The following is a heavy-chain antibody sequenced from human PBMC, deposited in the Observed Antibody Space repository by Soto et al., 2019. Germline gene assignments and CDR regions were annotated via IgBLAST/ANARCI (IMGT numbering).Heavy chain of an antibody. Sequence: SSVKVSCQACGGTFGSYTISWVRQGAGEGLAWMGGIIPIFGTANYAQKFQGRVTITADESTSTAYMELSSLRSEDTAVYYCARDRGLVRGVSRSLYGMDVWRQATTVTVSS. CDR1: GGTFGSYT. D-gene: IGHD3-10*01. V-gene: IGHV1-69*01. CDR3: ARDRGLVRGVSRSLYGMDV. J-gene: IGHJ6*02. CDR2: IIPIFGTA.